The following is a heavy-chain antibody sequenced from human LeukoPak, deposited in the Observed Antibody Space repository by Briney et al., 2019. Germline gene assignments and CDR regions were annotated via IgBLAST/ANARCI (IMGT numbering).Heavy chain of an antibody. CDR3: ASWRGRNYYKGFDP. V-gene: IGHV1-18*01. Sequence: ASVKVSCKASGYTFTSYGISWVRQAPGQGLEWMGWISAYNGNTNYAQKLQGRVTMTTDTSTSTACMELRSLRSDDTAVYYCASWRGRNYYKGFDPWGQGTLVTVSS. CDR1: GYTFTSYG. CDR2: ISAYNGNT. D-gene: IGHD3-22*01. J-gene: IGHJ5*02.